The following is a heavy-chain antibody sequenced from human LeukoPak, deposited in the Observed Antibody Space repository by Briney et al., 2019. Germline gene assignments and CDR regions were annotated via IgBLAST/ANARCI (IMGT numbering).Heavy chain of an antibody. J-gene: IGHJ4*02. D-gene: IGHD2/OR15-2a*01. CDR1: GGSISTYY. Sequence: SETLSLACTVSGGSISTYYWTWIRQPPEKGLEWIGYIYYSGSTNYNPSLKSRVTISVDTSKNQFSLKLSSVTAADTAVYYCARAHNSTGQGWAGGFDYWGQGTLVTVSS. V-gene: IGHV4-59*01. CDR3: ARAHNSTGQGWAGGFDY. CDR2: IYYSGST.